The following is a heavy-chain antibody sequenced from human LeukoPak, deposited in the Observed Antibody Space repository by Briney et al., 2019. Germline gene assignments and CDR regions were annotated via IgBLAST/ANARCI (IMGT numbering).Heavy chain of an antibody. Sequence: PGGSLRLSCAASGFTFSSSAMSWVRQAPGKGLEWVSSISGSGSGGSTYYAASVKGRFTISRDNSKNTLYLQMNSLRAEDTAVYYCAKGRAGNYYYDSSDYWGQGTLVTVSS. J-gene: IGHJ4*02. CDR3: AKGRAGNYYYDSSDY. V-gene: IGHV3-23*01. CDR2: ISGSGSGGST. D-gene: IGHD3-22*01. CDR1: GFTFSSSA.